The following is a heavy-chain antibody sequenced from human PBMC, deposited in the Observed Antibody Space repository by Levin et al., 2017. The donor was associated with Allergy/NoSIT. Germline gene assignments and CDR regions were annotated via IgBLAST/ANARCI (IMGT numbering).Heavy chain of an antibody. CDR1: GFTFSSYP. CDR3: ARELGSADDY. CDR2: ISFDGSNK. D-gene: IGHD3-10*01. J-gene: IGHJ4*02. V-gene: IGHV3-30-3*01. Sequence: HPGGSLRLSCAASGFTFSSYPMHWVRQAPGKGLQSVAVISFDGSNKYYGDAVKGRFTISRDDSKRTLYLQMNSLRREDTAVYYCARELGSADDYWGQGTLVTVSS.